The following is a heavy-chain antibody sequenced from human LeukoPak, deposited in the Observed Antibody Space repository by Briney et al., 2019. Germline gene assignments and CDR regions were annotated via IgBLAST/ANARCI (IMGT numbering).Heavy chain of an antibody. J-gene: IGHJ4*02. CDR2: IYPGDSDT. Sequence: GESLKISCKGSGYSFTSYWIGWVRQMPGKGLEWMGIIYPGDSDTRYSPSFQGQVTISADKSISTAYLQWSSLKASDTAMHYCARRTNYDFWSGYYFDYWGQGTLVTVSS. CDR1: GYSFTSYW. V-gene: IGHV5-51*01. CDR3: ARRTNYDFWSGYYFDY. D-gene: IGHD3-3*01.